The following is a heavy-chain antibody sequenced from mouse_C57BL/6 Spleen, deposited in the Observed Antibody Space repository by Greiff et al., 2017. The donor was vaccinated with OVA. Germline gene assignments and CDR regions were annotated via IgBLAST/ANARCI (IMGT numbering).Heavy chain of an antibody. D-gene: IGHD2-4*01. CDR1: GFSLTSYG. CDR3: ARNSGGLRRYAMDY. V-gene: IGHV2-2*01. J-gene: IGHJ4*01. Sequence: VKLQESGPGLVQPSQSLSITCTVSGFSLTSYGVHWVRQSPGKGLEWLGVIWSGGSTDYNAAFISRLSISKDNSKSQVFFKMNSLQADDTAIYYCARNSGGLRRYAMDYWGQGTSVTVSS. CDR2: IWSGGST.